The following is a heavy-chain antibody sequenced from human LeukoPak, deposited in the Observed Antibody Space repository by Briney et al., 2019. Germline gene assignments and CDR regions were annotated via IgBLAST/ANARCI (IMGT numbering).Heavy chain of an antibody. CDR2: ISGDGGST. V-gene: IGHV3-43*02. CDR3: AKGAWEWLAPGGRMDV. CDR1: GFTFDDYA. Sequence: GGSLRLACAASGFTFDDYAMHWVRQAPGKGLEWVSLISGDGGSTYYADSVKGRFTISRDNSKNSLYLQMNSLRTEDTALYYCAKGAWEWLAPGGRMDVWGQGPTVTVSS. J-gene: IGHJ6*02. D-gene: IGHD6-19*01.